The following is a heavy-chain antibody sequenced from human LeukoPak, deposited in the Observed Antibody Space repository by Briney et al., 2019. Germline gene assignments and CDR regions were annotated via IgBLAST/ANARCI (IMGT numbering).Heavy chain of an antibody. CDR2: INHSGST. CDR3: ARVVSGSYRLDY. V-gene: IGHV4-34*01. D-gene: IGHD1-26*01. Sequence: SETLSLTCAVYGGSFSGYYWSWIRQPPGKGLEWIGEINHSGSTNYNPSLKSRVTISVDTSKNQFSLTLSSVTAADTALYYCARVVSGSYRLDYWGQGTLVTVSS. J-gene: IGHJ4*02. CDR1: GGSFSGYY.